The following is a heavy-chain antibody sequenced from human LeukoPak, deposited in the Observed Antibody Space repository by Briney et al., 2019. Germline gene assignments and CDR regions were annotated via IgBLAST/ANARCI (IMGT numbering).Heavy chain of an antibody. CDR3: ARSLGELRGFDY. V-gene: IGHV1-46*01. CDR2: INPSGGST. Sequence: ASVKVSCKASGYTFTSYGISWVRQAPGQGLEWMGIINPSGGSTSYAQKFQGRVTMTRDMSTSTVYMELSSLRSEDTAVYYCARSLGELRGFDYWGQGTLVTVSS. J-gene: IGHJ4*02. CDR1: GYTFTSYG. D-gene: IGHD1-26*01.